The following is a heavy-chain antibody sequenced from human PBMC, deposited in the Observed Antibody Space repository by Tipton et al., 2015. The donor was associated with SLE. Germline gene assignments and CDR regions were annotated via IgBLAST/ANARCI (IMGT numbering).Heavy chain of an antibody. CDR1: GYSFSSYS. D-gene: IGHD6-19*01. CDR3: ARGAVADTYYFDY. Sequence: QSGPEVKKPGESLKISCKTSGYSFSSYSIAWVRQMPGKGLEYMGIIYPGDSDTRYSPSFQGQVSISVDRSISTAYLQWDSLKASDTALYYCARGAVADTYYFDYWGQGTRVTVSS. V-gene: IGHV5-51*06. J-gene: IGHJ4*02. CDR2: IYPGDSDT.